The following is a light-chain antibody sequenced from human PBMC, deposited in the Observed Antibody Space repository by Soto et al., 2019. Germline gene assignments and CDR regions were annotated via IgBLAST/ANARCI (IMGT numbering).Light chain of an antibody. CDR3: SSYTSSATRV. CDR1: GSDIGGYHY. Sequence: QSVLTQPASVSGSPGQSITISCTGTGSDIGGYHYVSWYQQHPGKAPQLMIYEATDRPSGVSSRFSGSKTGSTASLTISGLQAEDEADYYCSSYTSSATRVFGGGTKLTVL. CDR2: EAT. J-gene: IGLJ3*02. V-gene: IGLV2-14*01.